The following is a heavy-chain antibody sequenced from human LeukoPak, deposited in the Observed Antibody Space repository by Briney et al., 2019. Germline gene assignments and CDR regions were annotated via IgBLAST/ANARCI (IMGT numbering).Heavy chain of an antibody. CDR3: ARDQRVHYYDSSGYYFDY. CDR1: GGSFSSYY. J-gene: IGHJ4*02. D-gene: IGHD3-22*01. V-gene: IGHV4-4*07. Sequence: SETQSLTCTVSGGSFSSYYWSWLRQPAGKGLEWIGRIYTSGSTNYNPSLKSRVTMSVDTSKNQFSLKLSSVTAADTAVYYCARDQRVHYYDSSGYYFDYWGQGTLVTVSS. CDR2: IYTSGST.